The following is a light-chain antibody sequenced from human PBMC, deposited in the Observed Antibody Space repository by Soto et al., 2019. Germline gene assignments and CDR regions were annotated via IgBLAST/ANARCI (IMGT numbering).Light chain of an antibody. V-gene: IGKV1-39*01. Sequence: DIQMIQSPSSLSASVGDRVTITCRASQNIGNFLHWYQHIPGKAPRVLIFFASDLESGVPSRFSGSGSGTLFTLSISPLQPEDVATYYCQQSSSSPRTFGPGTRVEIK. CDR3: QQSSSSPRT. J-gene: IGKJ1*01. CDR1: QNIGNF. CDR2: FAS.